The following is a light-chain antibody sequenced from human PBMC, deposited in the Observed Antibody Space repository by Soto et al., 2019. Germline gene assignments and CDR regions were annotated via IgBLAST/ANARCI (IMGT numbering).Light chain of an antibody. Sequence: EIGMTQSPATLSVSPGERATRACRASQSVNSNVAWYQQKPGQVPRHLISDASTRATGVPARFSGSGSGTEFTLTISSLQSEDSGIYYCQQYNFWPLLTFGGGTKVEIK. CDR2: DAS. CDR1: QSVNSN. V-gene: IGKV3-15*01. J-gene: IGKJ4*01. CDR3: QQYNFWPLLT.